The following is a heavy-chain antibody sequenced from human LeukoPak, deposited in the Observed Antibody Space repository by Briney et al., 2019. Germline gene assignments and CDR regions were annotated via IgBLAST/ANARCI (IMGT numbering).Heavy chain of an antibody. Sequence: GGSLRLSCTASGFTFGDYAMSWVRQAPGKGLEWVGFIRSKRHTGTAEYAASVRGRFTISRDDSKSIAYLQINRLKTEDTAVYYCAGGSPGDSGSGYYMEVGGKGPTVPVPS. D-gene: IGHD3-3*01. CDR1: GFTFGDYA. V-gene: IGHV3-49*04. J-gene: IGHJ6*03. CDR3: AGGSPGDSGSGYYMEV. CDR2: IRSKRHTGTA.